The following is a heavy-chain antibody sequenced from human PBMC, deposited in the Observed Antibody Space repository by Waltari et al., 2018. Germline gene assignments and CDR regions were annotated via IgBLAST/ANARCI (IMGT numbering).Heavy chain of an antibody. V-gene: IGHV4-39*01. D-gene: IGHD3-22*01. CDR1: GGSISSSSYY. J-gene: IGHJ4*02. Sequence: QLQLQESGPGLVKPSETLSLTCTVSGGSISSSSYYWGWIRQPPGKGLEWIGSIYYSGTTYYNPSLKRRVTRSVDTSKSQFSLKLSSVTDADTAVYYCARSITMIVVVNYYFDYWGQGTLVTVSS. CDR3: ARSITMIVVVNYYFDY. CDR2: IYYSGTT.